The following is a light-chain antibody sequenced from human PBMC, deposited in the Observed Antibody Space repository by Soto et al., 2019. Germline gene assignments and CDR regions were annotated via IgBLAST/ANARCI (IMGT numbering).Light chain of an antibody. CDR1: QSVGSS. CDR2: AAS. Sequence: EIVLTQSPATLSLSPGERATLSCRASQSVGSSLAWYQQTPGQAPRLLIYAASNRATGIPAKFSGSGSGTDFTLTIGSLEPEDFAVYYCQHHSNWPFTFGQGTKLEIK. V-gene: IGKV3-11*01. J-gene: IGKJ2*01. CDR3: QHHSNWPFT.